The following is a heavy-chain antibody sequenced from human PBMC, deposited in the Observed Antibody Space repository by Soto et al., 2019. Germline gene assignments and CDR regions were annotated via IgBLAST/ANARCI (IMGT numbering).Heavy chain of an antibody. J-gene: IGHJ4*02. D-gene: IGHD6-19*01. CDR3: AKDQLAVAGFFDY. CDR1: GFTFSSYG. CDR2: ISYDGSNK. V-gene: IGHV3-30*18. Sequence: QVQLVESGGGVVQPGRSLRLSCAASGFTFSSYGMHWVRQAPGKGLEWVAVISYDGSNKYYADSVKGRFTISRDNYKNTLYLQMNSLRAEDTAVYYCAKDQLAVAGFFDYWGQGTLVTVSS.